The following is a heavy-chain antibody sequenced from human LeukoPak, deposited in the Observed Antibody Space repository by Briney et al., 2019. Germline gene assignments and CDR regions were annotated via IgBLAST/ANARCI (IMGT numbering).Heavy chain of an antibody. D-gene: IGHD3-10*01. J-gene: IGHJ3*01. Sequence: PGGSLTLSCAASGFSLRNYWMHWLRQVPGRGLVWVSHVSTDRRTTNYADSVKGRLTISRDNARNTLSLQVSSLKVEDTGVYFCARTRGRTVFDLWGQGTMVTVSS. V-gene: IGHV3-74*01. CDR1: GFSLRNYW. CDR2: VSTDRRTT. CDR3: ARTRGRTVFDL.